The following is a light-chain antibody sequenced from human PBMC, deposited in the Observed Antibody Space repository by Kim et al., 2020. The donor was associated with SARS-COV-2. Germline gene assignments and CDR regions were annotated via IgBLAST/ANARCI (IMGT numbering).Light chain of an antibody. Sequence: APLHCKSRPPVFPSPNNKNYLAWYQQKPGQPPKLLIFWASTRESGVPDRFSRSGSGTDFPLTISSLQAEDVAVYFCHQYATFPYTFGQGTKLEI. CDR2: WAS. CDR3: HQYATFPYT. J-gene: IGKJ2*01. V-gene: IGKV4-1*01. CDR1: PPVFPSPNNKNY.